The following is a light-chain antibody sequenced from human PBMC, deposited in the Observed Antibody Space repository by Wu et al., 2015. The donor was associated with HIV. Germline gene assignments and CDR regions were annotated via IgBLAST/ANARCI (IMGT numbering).Light chain of an antibody. Sequence: EIVLTQSPDTLSLSPGERATLSCRASQSVSSSYLAWYQQKPGQAPRLLIYGASSRATGIPDRFSGSGSGTDFSLTISRLEPEDFAVYYCQQYGGSPPLTFGGGTKVEIK. CDR2: GAS. CDR3: QQYGGSPPLT. V-gene: IGKV3-20*01. J-gene: IGKJ4*01. CDR1: QSVSSSY.